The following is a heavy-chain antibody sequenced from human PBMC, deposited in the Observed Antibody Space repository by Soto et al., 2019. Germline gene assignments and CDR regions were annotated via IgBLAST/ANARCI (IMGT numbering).Heavy chain of an antibody. J-gene: IGHJ4*02. D-gene: IGHD4-17*01. CDR3: ALRLGDYGDYVVDY. CDR2: IYYSGST. V-gene: IGHV4-39*01. CDR1: GASISSSSYY. Sequence: SETLSLTCTVSGASISSSSYYGGWIRQPPGKGLEWIGSIYYSGSTYYNPSLKSRVTISVDTSKKQFSLKLSSVTAADTAVYYCALRLGDYGDYVVDYWGQGTLVTVSS.